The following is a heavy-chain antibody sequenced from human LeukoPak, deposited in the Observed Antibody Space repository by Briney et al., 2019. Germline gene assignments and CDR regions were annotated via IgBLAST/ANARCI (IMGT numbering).Heavy chain of an antibody. V-gene: IGHV3-23*01. CDR2: ISGSGGST. J-gene: IGHJ4*02. D-gene: IGHD1-1*01. CDR1: GFTFSSYA. Sequence: GGSLRLSCAASGFTFSSYAMSWVRQAPGKGLEWVPAISGSGGSTYYADSVKGRFTISRDNSKNTLYLQMNSLRAEDTAVYYCAKDLRAYDVKFDYWGQGTLVTVSS. CDR3: AKDLRAYDVKFDY.